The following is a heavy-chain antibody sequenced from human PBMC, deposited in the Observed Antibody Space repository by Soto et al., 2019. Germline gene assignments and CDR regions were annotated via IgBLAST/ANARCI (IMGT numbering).Heavy chain of an antibody. Sequence: QVQLQESGPGLVKPSETLSLTCTVSGGSISSYYWSWIRQPPGKGLEWIGYIYYRGSTNYNPSLKSRVTISVDTSQNQFSLKLSSVTAADTAVYYCARSPLTRYGDPGYYLDYGGQGTLVTVSS. D-gene: IGHD4-17*01. V-gene: IGHV4-59*01. J-gene: IGHJ4*02. CDR2: IYYRGST. CDR3: ARSPLTRYGDPGYYLDY. CDR1: GGSISSYY.